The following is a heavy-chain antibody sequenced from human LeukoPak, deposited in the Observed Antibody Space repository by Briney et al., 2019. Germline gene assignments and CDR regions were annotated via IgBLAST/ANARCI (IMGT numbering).Heavy chain of an antibody. CDR2: IIPIFGTA. D-gene: IGHD3-10*01. V-gene: IGHV1-69*13. CDR3: AHTRAYGSGSYPYYYYGMDV. J-gene: IGHJ6*02. CDR1: EGTFSSYA. Sequence: ASVKVSCKASEGTFSSYAISWVRQAPGQGLEWMGGIIPIFGTANYAQKFQGRVTITADESTSTAYMELSSLRSDDTAVYYCAHTRAYGSGSYPYYYYGMDVWGQGTTVTVSS.